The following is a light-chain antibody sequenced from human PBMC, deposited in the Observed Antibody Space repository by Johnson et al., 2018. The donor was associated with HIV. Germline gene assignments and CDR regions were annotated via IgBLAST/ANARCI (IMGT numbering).Light chain of an antibody. J-gene: IGLJ1*01. CDR1: SSNIGNNY. CDR3: GTWDSSLSAGGV. CDR2: ANN. V-gene: IGLV1-51*01. Sequence: QSVLTQPPSVSAAPGQKVTISCSGSSSNIGNNYVSWYQQLPGTAPRLLISANNERPSDIPDRFSGSKSGTSATLGITGLQTGDAADYYCGTWDSSLSAGGVFGTGTKVTVL.